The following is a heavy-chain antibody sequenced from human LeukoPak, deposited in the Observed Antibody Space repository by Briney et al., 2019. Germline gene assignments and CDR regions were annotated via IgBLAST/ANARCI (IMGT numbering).Heavy chain of an antibody. D-gene: IGHD2-15*01. V-gene: IGHV4-34*01. Sequence: SETLSLTCTVYGGSFGAYYLSWIRQPPGKGLEWIGEINPGGSTDYNPSLKSRVTISMDTSKNQFSLNLTSVSAADTAVYYCARYAAGYYYFYMDVWGKGTSVTVSS. CDR2: INPGGST. CDR1: GGSFGAYY. J-gene: IGHJ6*03. CDR3: ARYAAGYYYFYMDV.